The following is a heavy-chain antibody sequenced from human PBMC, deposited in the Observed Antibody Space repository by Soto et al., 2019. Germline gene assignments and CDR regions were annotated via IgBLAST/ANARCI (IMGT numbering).Heavy chain of an antibody. D-gene: IGHD3-10*01. Sequence: GASLRLACAASGFTFSSSEMNWVRQAQGKGLEWVSYISSSGSTIYYADSVKGRFTISRDNANNSLYLQMNSLRAEDTAVYYCAGGDTMVRGAIHYYYGMDVWGQGTTVTVS. CDR2: ISSSGSTI. J-gene: IGHJ6*02. CDR1: GFTFSSSE. CDR3: AGGDTMVRGAIHYYYGMDV. V-gene: IGHV3-48*03.